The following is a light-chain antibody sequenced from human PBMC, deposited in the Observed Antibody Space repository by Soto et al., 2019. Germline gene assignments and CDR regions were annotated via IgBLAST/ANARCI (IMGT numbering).Light chain of an antibody. Sequence: DIQMTQSPSTLSASVGDRVTITCRASQSISYWLAWYQQKPGKAHKLLIYKASSLGGGVPSRFSGSGAGTEITLSIRTLQPDDFATYYCKQYSSYPVTFGGGTQVEIK. CDR3: KQYSSYPVT. CDR1: QSISYW. J-gene: IGKJ4*01. CDR2: KAS. V-gene: IGKV1-5*03.